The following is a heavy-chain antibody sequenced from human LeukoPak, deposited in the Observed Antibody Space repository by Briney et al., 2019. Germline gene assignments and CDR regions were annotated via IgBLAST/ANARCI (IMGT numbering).Heavy chain of an antibody. CDR3: ARESESYDSSGSTFDY. CDR2: IRYDGSNK. D-gene: IGHD3-22*01. J-gene: IGHJ4*02. CDR1: GFTFSSYG. Sequence: PGGSLRLSCAASGFTFSSYGMHWVRLAPGKGLEWVAFIRYDGSNKYDADSVKGRFTISRDNSKNTLYLQMNSLRAEDTAVYYCARESESYDSSGSTFDYWGQGTLVTVSS. V-gene: IGHV3-30*02.